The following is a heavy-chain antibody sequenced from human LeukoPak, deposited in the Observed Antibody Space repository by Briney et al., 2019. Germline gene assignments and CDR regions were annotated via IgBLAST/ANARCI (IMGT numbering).Heavy chain of an antibody. J-gene: IGHJ3*02. CDR2: ISSSSSYT. Sequence: GGSLRLSCAASGFTFSDYYMSWIRQAPGKGLEWVSYISSSSSYTNYADSVKGRLTISRDNAKNSLYLQMNSLRAEDTAVYYCARGGDYGDYVAAFDIWGQGTMVTVSS. D-gene: IGHD4-17*01. CDR3: ARGGDYGDYVAAFDI. V-gene: IGHV3-11*06. CDR1: GFTFSDYY.